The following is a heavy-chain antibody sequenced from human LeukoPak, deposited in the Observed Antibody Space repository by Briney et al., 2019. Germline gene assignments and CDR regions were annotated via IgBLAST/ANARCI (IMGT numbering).Heavy chain of an antibody. V-gene: IGHV3-30*02. D-gene: IGHD6-6*01. Sequence: GGSLRLSCAASGFSFNSYGMHWVRQAPGKGLEWVAFIRYDGSYEFYADSVKGRFTISRDNSKNTLYLQMNSLRPEDTAVYYCAQDGLGNSYNWCDRWGQGTLVTVSS. CDR1: GFSFNSYG. CDR3: AQDGLGNSYNWCDR. CDR2: IRYDGSYE. J-gene: IGHJ5*02.